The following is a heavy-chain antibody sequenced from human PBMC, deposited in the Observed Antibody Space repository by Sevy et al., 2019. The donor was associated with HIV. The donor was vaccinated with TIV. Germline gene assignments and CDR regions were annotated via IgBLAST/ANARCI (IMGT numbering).Heavy chain of an antibody. V-gene: IGHV3-33*01. J-gene: IGHJ4*02. CDR1: GFSFSTYG. D-gene: IGHD6-19*01. CDR3: ARERDENSSGWSVPFDN. CDR2: IWYDGSKK. Sequence: GGSLRLSCATSGFSFSTYGMHWVRQAPGRGLEWVAGIWYDGSKKQYADSVKGRFTISRDNSKNTMYLQMNSLRVEDMALFYCARERDENSSGWSVPFDNWGQGTLVTVSS.